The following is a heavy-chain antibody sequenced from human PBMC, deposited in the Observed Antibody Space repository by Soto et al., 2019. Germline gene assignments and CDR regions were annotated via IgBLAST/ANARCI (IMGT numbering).Heavy chain of an antibody. J-gene: IGHJ4*02. CDR2: ISYGGSNK. D-gene: IGHD6-19*01. Sequence: PGGSLRLSCAASGFTFSSYGMHWVRQAPGKGLGWVAVISYGGSNKYYADSVKGRFTISRDNSKNTLYLQMNSLRAEDTAVYYCAKVVSTRPIAVAGQDFDYWGQGTLVTVSS. V-gene: IGHV3-30*18. CDR1: GFTFSSYG. CDR3: AKVVSTRPIAVAGQDFDY.